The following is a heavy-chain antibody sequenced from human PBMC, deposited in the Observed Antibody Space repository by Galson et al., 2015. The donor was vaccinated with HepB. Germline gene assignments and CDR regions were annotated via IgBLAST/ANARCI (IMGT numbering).Heavy chain of an antibody. Sequence: QSGAEVKKPGESLKISCKVSGDSFTSYWIGWVRQMPGKGLEWMGIIYPDDSDTKYSPSFQGQVTFSADKSVSTAYLQWSSLKASDTAMYYCGRLGLRDRDHYYYYAMDVWGQGTTVTVSS. CDR1: GDSFTSYW. CDR2: IYPDDSDT. J-gene: IGHJ6*02. D-gene: IGHD5-24*01. V-gene: IGHV5-51*01. CDR3: GRLGLRDRDHYYYYAMDV.